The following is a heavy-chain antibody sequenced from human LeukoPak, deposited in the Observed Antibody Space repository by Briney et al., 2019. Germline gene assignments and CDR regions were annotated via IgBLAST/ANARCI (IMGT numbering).Heavy chain of an antibody. Sequence: SETLSLTCAVYGGSFSGYYWSWIRQPPGKGLEWIGEINHSGSTNYNPSLKSRVTISVDTSKNQFSLKLSSVTAADTAVYYCARGRVGQWLVETGYFDYWGQGTLVTVSS. CDR1: GGSFSGYY. D-gene: IGHD6-19*01. V-gene: IGHV4-34*01. CDR2: INHSGST. J-gene: IGHJ4*02. CDR3: ARGRVGQWLVETGYFDY.